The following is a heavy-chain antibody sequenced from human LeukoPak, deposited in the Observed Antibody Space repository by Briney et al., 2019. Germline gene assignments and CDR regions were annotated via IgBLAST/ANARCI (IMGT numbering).Heavy chain of an antibody. CDR2: ISSSGSTI. V-gene: IGHV3-11*01. CDR1: GFSFSDYY. Sequence: GGSLTLSCAACGFSFSDYYMRWIGQAPGKGLEWVSYISSSGSTIYYADSVKGRFTISRDNAKNSLYLQMNSLRAEDTAVYYCARVRYDILTGYLSYYYYYMDVWGKGTTVTVSS. CDR3: ARVRYDILTGYLSYYYYYMDV. J-gene: IGHJ6*03. D-gene: IGHD3-9*01.